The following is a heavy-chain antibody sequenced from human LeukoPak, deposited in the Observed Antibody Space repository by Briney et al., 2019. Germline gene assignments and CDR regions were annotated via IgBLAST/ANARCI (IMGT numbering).Heavy chain of an antibody. CDR1: GFTVSSNY. J-gene: IGHJ3*02. CDR3: ARDEGYGSGSFDI. V-gene: IGHV3-53*01. D-gene: IGHD3-10*01. Sequence: GGSLRLSCAASGFTVSSNYMNWVRQAPGKGLEWVSVIYSGGSTYYADSAKGRFTISRDNSKNTLYLQMNTLRAEDTAVYYCARDEGYGSGSFDIWGQGTMVTVSA. CDR2: IYSGGST.